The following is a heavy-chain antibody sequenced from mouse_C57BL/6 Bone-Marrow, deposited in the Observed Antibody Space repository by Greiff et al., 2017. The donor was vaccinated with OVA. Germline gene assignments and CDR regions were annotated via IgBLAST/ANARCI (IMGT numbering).Heavy chain of an antibody. CDR1: GYTFTDYN. CDR3: ARSLLRFPLYYFDD. CDR2: INPNNGGT. V-gene: IGHV1-18*01. D-gene: IGHD1-1*01. J-gene: IGHJ2*01. Sequence: EVQLQQSGPELVKPGASVKIPCKASGYTFTDYNMDWVKQSHGKSLEWIGDINPNNGGTIYNQKFKGKATLTVDKSSSTAYMELRSLTSEDTAVYYCARSLLRFPLYYFDDWGQGTTLTVSS.